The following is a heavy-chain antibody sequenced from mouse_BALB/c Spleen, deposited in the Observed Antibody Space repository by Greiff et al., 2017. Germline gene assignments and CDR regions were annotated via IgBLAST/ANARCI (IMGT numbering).Heavy chain of an antibody. J-gene: IGHJ2*01. CDR1: GYSITSDYA. D-gene: IGHD1-1*01. V-gene: IGHV3-2*02. CDR3: ARGPHYYGSSYYFDY. Sequence: VQLKQSGPGLVKPSQSLSLTCTVTGYSITSDYAWNWIRQFPGNKLEWMGYISYSGSTSYNPSLKSRISITRDTSKNQFFLQLNSVTTEDTATYYCARGPHYYGSSYYFDYWGQGTTLTVSS. CDR2: ISYSGST.